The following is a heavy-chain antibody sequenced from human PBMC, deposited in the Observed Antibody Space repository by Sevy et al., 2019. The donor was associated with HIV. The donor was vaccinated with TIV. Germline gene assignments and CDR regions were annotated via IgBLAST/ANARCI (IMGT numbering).Heavy chain of an antibody. CDR3: VRDQAWVGFDF. CDR2: IKSKTDGGTA. CDR1: GFIFRNAW. D-gene: IGHD1-26*01. J-gene: IGHJ4*02. Sequence: LGGSLRLSCAASGFIFRNAWMSWVRQTPGKGLEWVGRIKSKTDGGTADHAASVKGRFIISRDDSKKMVSLQMYSLKIEDTAVYHCVRDQAWVGFDFWGQGTLVTVSS. V-gene: IGHV3-15*01.